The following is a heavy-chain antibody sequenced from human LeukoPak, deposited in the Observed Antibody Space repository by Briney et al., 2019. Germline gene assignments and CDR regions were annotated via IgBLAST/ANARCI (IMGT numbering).Heavy chain of an antibody. V-gene: IGHV1-58*02. CDR1: GFTFTSSA. J-gene: IGHJ4*02. D-gene: IGHD6-13*01. CDR2: IVVGSGNT. CDR3: ARLGIAAAGYTDY. Sequence: SVKVSCKASGFTFTSSAMQWVRQARGQRLEWIGWIVVGSGNTNYAQKFQERVTITRDMSTSTAYMELSSLRSEDTAVYYCARLGIAAAGYTDYWGQGTLVTVSS.